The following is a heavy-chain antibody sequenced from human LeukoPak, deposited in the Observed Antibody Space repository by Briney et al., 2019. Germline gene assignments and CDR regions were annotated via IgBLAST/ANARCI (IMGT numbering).Heavy chain of an antibody. CDR2: IYTSGST. D-gene: IGHD3-16*02. V-gene: IGHV4-61*02. CDR3: ARVGRGFEGVIVGNY. CDR1: GGSISSGSYY. J-gene: IGHJ4*02. Sequence: SQTLSLTCTVSGGSISSGSYYWSWIRQPAGKGLEWIGRIYTSGSTNYNPSLKSRVTISVDTSKNQFSLKLSSVSAADTAVYYCARVGRGFEGVIVGNYWGQGTLVTVSS.